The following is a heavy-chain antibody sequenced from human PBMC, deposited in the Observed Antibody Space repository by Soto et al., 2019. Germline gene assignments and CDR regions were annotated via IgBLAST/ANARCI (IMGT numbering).Heavy chain of an antibody. J-gene: IGHJ6*02. D-gene: IGHD2-15*01. CDR3: ARDDRGDCSGGSCYSNHYYYYGMDV. CDR2: IIPILGIA. Sequence: SVKVSCKASGGTFSSYTISWVRQAPGQGLEWMGRIIPILGIANYAQKFQGRVTITADKSTSTAYMELSSLRSEDTAVYYCARDDRGDCSGGSCYSNHYYYYGMDVWGQGTTVTVSS. V-gene: IGHV1-69*04. CDR1: GGTFSSYT.